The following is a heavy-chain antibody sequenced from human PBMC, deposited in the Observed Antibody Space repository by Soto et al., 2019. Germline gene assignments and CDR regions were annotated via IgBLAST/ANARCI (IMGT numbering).Heavy chain of an antibody. V-gene: IGHV1-8*01. CDR3: AKVSRKGSAIDFDY. CDR1: GYTFSNYD. J-gene: IGHJ4*02. Sequence: QVQLVQSGAELKKPGASVKVSCKASGYTFSNYDMNWVRQATGQGPEWIGWVNPNNGDTGYAQKFQGRVTLTTDISTTTAYMELTSLRSEATAIYYCAKVSRKGSAIDFDYWGQGTLITLSS. CDR2: VNPNNGDT. D-gene: IGHD3-10*01.